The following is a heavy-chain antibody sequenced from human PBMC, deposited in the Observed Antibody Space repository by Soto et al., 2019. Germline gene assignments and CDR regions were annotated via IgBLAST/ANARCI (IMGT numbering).Heavy chain of an antibody. CDR3: ARQPERIAQIGCFDP. CDR1: GFTFSSYS. Sequence: EVQLVESGGGLVQPGGSLRLSCAASGFTFSSYSMNWVRQAPGKGLEWVSYISSSSSTIYYADSVKGRFTISRDNAKNSLYLPMNSLRAEDTAVYYCARQPERIAQIGCFDPWGQGTLVTVSS. J-gene: IGHJ5*02. V-gene: IGHV3-48*01. D-gene: IGHD6-13*01. CDR2: ISSSSSTI.